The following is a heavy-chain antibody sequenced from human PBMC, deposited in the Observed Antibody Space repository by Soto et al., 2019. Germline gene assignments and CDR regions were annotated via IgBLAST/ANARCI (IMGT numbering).Heavy chain of an antibody. CDR1: GGTFTTNG. CDR2: IVPVFGST. V-gene: IGHV1-69*06. CDR3: AKDPPRGVFILNWFGP. D-gene: IGHD2-8*02. J-gene: IGHJ5*02. Sequence: QVQLVQSGNEVKKPGSSVKVSCKASGGTFTTNGIIWVRQAPGQGLEWMGGIVPVFGSTKYAQKFQGRLTITADRSTNTAYMDLSSLKSEDTATYYCAKDPPRGVFILNWFGPWGQGTLVTVSS.